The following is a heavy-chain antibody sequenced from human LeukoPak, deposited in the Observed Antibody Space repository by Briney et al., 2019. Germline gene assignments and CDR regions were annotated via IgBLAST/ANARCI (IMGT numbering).Heavy chain of an antibody. CDR3: ARLAYYYYYYGMDV. V-gene: IGHV1-2*06. Sequence: ASVKVSCKASGGTFSSYAISWVRQAPGQGLEWMGRINPNSGGTNYAQKFQGRVTMTRDTSISTAYMELSRLRSDDTAVYYWARLAYYYYYYGMDVWGQGTTVTVSS. CDR2: INPNSGGT. CDR1: GGTFSSYA. J-gene: IGHJ6*02.